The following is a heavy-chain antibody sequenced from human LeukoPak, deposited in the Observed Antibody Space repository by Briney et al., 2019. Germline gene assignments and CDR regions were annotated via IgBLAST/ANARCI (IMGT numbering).Heavy chain of an antibody. CDR2: ISGSGGST. Sequence: GGSLRLSCAASGFTFSDYYMSWVRQAPGKGLEWVSAISGSGGSTYYADSVKGRFTISRDNPKNTLYLQMNSLRAEDTAVYYCALGAYYFDYWGQGTLVTVSS. CDR1: GFTFSDYY. CDR3: ALGAYYFDY. J-gene: IGHJ4*02. V-gene: IGHV3-23*01. D-gene: IGHD1-26*01.